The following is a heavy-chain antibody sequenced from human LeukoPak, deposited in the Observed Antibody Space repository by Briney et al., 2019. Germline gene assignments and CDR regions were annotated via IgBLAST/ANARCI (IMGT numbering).Heavy chain of an antibody. D-gene: IGHD2-15*01. CDR2: IRYDGSNK. CDR3: AKHGLPLVVISAPLDY. Sequence: GWSLRLSRAASRFTFIRYRLHWVRQPPGKGLEWVAFIRYDGSNKYYADSVKGRFTISRDNSKNTVYLQMNSLRAEDTAVYYCAKHGLPLVVISAPLDYWGQGTLVTVAS. CDR1: RFTFIRYR. V-gene: IGHV3-30*02. J-gene: IGHJ4*02.